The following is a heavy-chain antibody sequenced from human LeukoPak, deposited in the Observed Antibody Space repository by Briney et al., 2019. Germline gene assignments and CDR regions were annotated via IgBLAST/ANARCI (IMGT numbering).Heavy chain of an antibody. CDR2: IKQDGSEK. J-gene: IGHJ4*02. CDR1: GFTFSSYG. D-gene: IGHD6-13*01. Sequence: GGSLRLSCAASGFTFSSYGMSWVRQAPGKGLEWVANIKQDGSEKYYVDSVKGRFTISRDNAKSSLYLQMNSLRAEDTAVYYCASIAYSSSWYGGRDYWGQGTLVTVSS. CDR3: ASIAYSSSWYGGRDY. V-gene: IGHV3-7*01.